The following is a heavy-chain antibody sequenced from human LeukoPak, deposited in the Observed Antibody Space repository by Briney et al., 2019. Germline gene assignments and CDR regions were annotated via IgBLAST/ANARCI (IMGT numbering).Heavy chain of an antibody. D-gene: IGHD2-21*01. CDR1: GFTFTNYA. Sequence: GGSLRLSCAASGFTFTNYAMSWVRQAPGKGLEWVSAISASGGNTYYADSVKGRFTISRDNSKNTLSLQMNSLRAEDTAVYFCAKAPVTSCRGAYCYPFDSWGQGTLVTVSS. V-gene: IGHV3-23*01. J-gene: IGHJ4*02. CDR2: ISASGGNT. CDR3: AKAPVTSCRGAYCYPFDS.